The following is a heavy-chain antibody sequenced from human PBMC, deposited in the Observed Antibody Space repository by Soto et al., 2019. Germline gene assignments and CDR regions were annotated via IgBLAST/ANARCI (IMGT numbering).Heavy chain of an antibody. V-gene: IGHV4-38-2*02. CDR2: VFHRGTT. CDR3: ASDFWTGYPLFDY. Sequence: PWETLSLTCNVSGSSISSAYYWGWVRQPPGRGLEWIGSVFHRGTTYYNPSLMSRVTISLDTSKNRFSLKLSSVTAADTAVYYCASDFWTGYPLFDYWGQGALVTVSS. CDR1: GSSISSAYY. D-gene: IGHD3-3*01. J-gene: IGHJ4*02.